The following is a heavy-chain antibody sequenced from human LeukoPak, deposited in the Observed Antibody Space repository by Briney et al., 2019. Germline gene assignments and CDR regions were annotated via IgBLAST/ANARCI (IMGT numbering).Heavy chain of an antibody. Sequence: PGGSLRLLCAASGFTFSDHYISWIRQAPGKGPEWVSYISSSGSTIYYADSVKGRFTISRDNAKNSLYLQMNSLRAEDTAVYYCAREKRNAFDIWGQGTMVTVSS. CDR1: GFTFSDHY. V-gene: IGHV3-11*01. CDR3: AREKRNAFDI. J-gene: IGHJ3*02. CDR2: ISSSGSTI.